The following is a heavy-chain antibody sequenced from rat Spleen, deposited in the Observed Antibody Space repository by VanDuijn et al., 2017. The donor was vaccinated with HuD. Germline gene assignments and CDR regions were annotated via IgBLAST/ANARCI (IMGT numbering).Heavy chain of an antibody. CDR1: GFTFSDYY. CDR2: FSYDGSNT. CDR3: ASLTTEGNWFAY. V-gene: IGHV5-29*01. J-gene: IGHJ3*01. Sequence: EVQLVESDGGLVQPGRSLKLSCAASGFTFSDYYMAWVRQAPTKGLEWVATFSYDGSNTYYRDSVKGRFTISRDNAMSTLYLQMDSLRSEDTATYYCASLTTEGNWFAYWGQGTLVTVSS. D-gene: IGHD1-11*01.